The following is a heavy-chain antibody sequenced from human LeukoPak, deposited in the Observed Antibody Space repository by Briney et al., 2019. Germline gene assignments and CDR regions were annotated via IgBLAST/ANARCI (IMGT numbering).Heavy chain of an antibody. V-gene: IGHV1-46*01. CDR3: AREGVRYYDSSGYYTY. CDR1: GYTFTSYY. Sequence: GASVKVSCKASGYTFTSYYMHWVRQAPGQGLEWMGLINPSGGSTSYAQKFQGRVTMTRDTSTSTVYMELSSLRSEDTAVYYCAREGVRYYDSSGYYTYWGQGTLVTVSS. CDR2: INPSGGST. J-gene: IGHJ4*02. D-gene: IGHD3-22*01.